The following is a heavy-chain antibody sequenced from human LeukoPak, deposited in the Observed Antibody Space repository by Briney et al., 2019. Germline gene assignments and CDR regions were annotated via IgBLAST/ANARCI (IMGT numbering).Heavy chain of an antibody. J-gene: IGHJ4*02. CDR3: ARVSSMAVAGETDY. CDR1: GVSISSGSYY. D-gene: IGHD6-19*01. Sequence: SETLSLTCTVSGVSISSGSYYWSWIRQPAGKGLEWIGRIYTSGSTNYNPSLKSRVTISVDTSKNQFSPKLSCVTAADTAVYYCARVSSMAVAGETDYWGEGTLVTVSS. V-gene: IGHV4-61*02. CDR2: IYTSGST.